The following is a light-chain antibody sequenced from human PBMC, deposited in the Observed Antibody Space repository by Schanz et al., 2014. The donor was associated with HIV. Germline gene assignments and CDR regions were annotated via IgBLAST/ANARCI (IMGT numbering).Light chain of an antibody. CDR2: GAS. J-gene: IGKJ4*01. V-gene: IGKV3-20*01. Sequence: EIVLTQSPGTLSLSPGERATLSCRASQSVNSNFLGWYQQKPGQAPRLLIFGASNRATGTPDRFSGSESGTDFTLTISRVEPEDYAVYYCQQYGRSDLLTFGGGTNVGIK. CDR1: QSVNSNF. CDR3: QQYGRSDLLT.